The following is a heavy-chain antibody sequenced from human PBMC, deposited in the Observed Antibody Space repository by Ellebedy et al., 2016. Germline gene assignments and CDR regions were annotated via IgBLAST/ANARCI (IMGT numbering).Heavy chain of an antibody. Sequence: SLKISXAASGFTFDDYAMHWVRQAPGKGLEWVSGISWNSGSIGYADSVKGRFTISRDNAKNSLYLQMNSLRAEDTAVYYCARDKGPDCSGGSCYSPDYWGQGTLVTVSS. D-gene: IGHD2-15*01. CDR3: ARDKGPDCSGGSCYSPDY. CDR2: ISWNSGSI. CDR1: GFTFDDYA. J-gene: IGHJ4*02. V-gene: IGHV3-9*01.